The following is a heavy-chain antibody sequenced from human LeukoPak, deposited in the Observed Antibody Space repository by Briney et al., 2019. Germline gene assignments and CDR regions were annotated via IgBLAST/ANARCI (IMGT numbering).Heavy chain of an antibody. J-gene: IGHJ4*02. Sequence: GGSLRLSCAASGFTFSSYAMHWVRQAPGKGLEWVAVISYDGSNKYYADSVKGRFTISRDNSKNTLYLQMNSLRAEDTAVYYCARDRKLLWFGEPLDYWGQGTLVTVSS. D-gene: IGHD3-10*01. CDR3: ARDRKLLWFGEPLDY. V-gene: IGHV3-30-3*01. CDR2: ISYDGSNK. CDR1: GFTFSSYA.